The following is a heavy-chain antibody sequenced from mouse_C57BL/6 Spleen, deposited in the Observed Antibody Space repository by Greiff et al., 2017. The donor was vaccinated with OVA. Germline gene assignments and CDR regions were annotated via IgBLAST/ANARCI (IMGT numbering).Heavy chain of an antibody. V-gene: IGHV5-15*01. CDR1: GFTFSDYG. Sequence: EVKLMESGGGLVQPGGSLKLSCAASGFTFSDYGMAWVRQAPRKGPEWVAFISNLAYSIYYADTVTGRFTISRENANNTLYLEMSSLGSEDTAMYYCARQGGTFYFDYWGQGTTLTVSS. J-gene: IGHJ2*01. CDR2: ISNLAYSI. CDR3: ARQGGTFYFDY. D-gene: IGHD4-1*01.